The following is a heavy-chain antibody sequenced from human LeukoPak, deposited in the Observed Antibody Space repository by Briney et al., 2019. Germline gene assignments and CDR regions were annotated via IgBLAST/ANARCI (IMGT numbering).Heavy chain of an antibody. CDR2: VFYTGST. CDR1: GVSISTYY. Sequence: SETLSLTCIVSGVSISTYYWTWIRQPPGKGLEWIGNVFYTGSTNYNPSLQSRVTVSVDTYKNQFSLQLTSVAAADTAVYYGVRLDTQSDSFDVWGQGTLVTVSS. D-gene: IGHD5-18*01. V-gene: IGHV4-59*01. CDR3: VRLDTQSDSFDV. J-gene: IGHJ3*01.